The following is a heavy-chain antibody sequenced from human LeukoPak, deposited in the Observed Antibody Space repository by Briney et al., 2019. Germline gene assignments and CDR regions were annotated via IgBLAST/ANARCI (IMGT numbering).Heavy chain of an antibody. CDR2: ISSGSTYI. CDR1: EFTFNSYS. Sequence: GGSLRLSCAASEFTFNSYSFNWIRQPPGGGLEWVSSISSGSTYIYYSDSVKGRFTVSRDNAKNSLFLQMNNLRAEDTAVYYCARDPFYFDAAGSGDYWGQGTLVTVSS. D-gene: IGHD3-10*01. CDR3: ARDPFYFDAAGSGDY. V-gene: IGHV3-21*01. J-gene: IGHJ4*02.